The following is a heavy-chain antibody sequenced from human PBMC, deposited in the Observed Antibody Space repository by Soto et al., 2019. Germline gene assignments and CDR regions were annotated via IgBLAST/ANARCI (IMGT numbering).Heavy chain of an antibody. CDR2: IYYSAST. Sequence: QVQLQESGPGLVKPSQTLSLTCTVSGGSISSGDYYWTWIRQFPGKGLEWIGGIYYSASTYYNPALVSRITISLDTSKNQFSLKLTSVTAADTAVYYCPRDSRTPSGGMDVWAQGTTVTVSS. V-gene: IGHV4-30-4*01. CDR3: PRDSRTPSGGMDV. CDR1: GGSISSGDYY. J-gene: IGHJ6*02.